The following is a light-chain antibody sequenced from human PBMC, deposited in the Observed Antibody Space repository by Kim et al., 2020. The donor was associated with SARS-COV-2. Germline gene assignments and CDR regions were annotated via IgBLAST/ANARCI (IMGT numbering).Light chain of an antibody. CDR3: QSYDSSNWV. J-gene: IGLJ3*02. CDR1: SGSIASNY. V-gene: IGLV6-57*02. Sequence: LTQPHSVSESPGKTVTISCTGSSGSIASNYVQWYQQRPGSAPTTVIYEDNQRPSGVPDRFSGSIDSSSNSASLTISGLKTEDEADYYCQSYDSSNWVFGGGTKLTVL. CDR2: EDN.